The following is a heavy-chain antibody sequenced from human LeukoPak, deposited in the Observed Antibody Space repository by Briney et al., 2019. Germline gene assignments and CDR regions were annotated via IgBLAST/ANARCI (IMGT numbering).Heavy chain of an antibody. CDR3: ARADHGGNSGIDY. D-gene: IGHD4-23*01. CDR1: GGSISSYY. V-gene: IGHV4-59*01. Sequence: PSETLSLTCTVSGGSISSYYWSWIRQPPGKGLEWIGYIYYSGSTNYNPSLKSRVTISVDTSKNQFSLKLSSVTAADTAVYYCARADHGGNSGIDYWGQGTLVTVSS. J-gene: IGHJ4*02. CDR2: IYYSGST.